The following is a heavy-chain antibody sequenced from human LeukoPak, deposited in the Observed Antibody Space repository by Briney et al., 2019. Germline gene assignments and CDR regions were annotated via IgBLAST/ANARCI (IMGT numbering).Heavy chain of an antibody. Sequence: PGGSLRLSCAASGFTFSSYWMSWVRQAPGKGLEWVANIKQDGSEKYYVDSVKGRFTISRDNAKNSLYLQMNSLRAEDTAMYYCARDLDPYYDSSGYYYGAGGYWGQGTLVTVSS. CDR1: GFTFSSYW. D-gene: IGHD3-22*01. CDR3: ARDLDPYYDSSGYYYGAGGY. J-gene: IGHJ4*02. V-gene: IGHV3-7*01. CDR2: IKQDGSEK.